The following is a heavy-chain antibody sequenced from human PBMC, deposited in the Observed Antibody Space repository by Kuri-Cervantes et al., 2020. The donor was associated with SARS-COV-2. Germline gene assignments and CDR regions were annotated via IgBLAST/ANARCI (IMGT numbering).Heavy chain of an antibody. Sequence: LRLSCTVSGGSISSGSYYWSWIRQPAGKGLEWIGRTYTSGSTNYNPSLKRRVTISVDTSKNQFSLRVKSVSAADTAVYYCARGGGFFEPSLDSWGHGTRVTVSS. J-gene: IGHJ5*01. V-gene: IGHV4-61*02. CDR2: TYTSGST. CDR3: ARGGGFFEPSLDS. D-gene: IGHD4-23*01. CDR1: GGSISSGSYY.